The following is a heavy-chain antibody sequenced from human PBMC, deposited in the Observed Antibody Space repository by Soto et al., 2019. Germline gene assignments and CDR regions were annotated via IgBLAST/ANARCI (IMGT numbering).Heavy chain of an antibody. Sequence: PVGSLTLSCAASGFNFSSYSMNWVRQAPGKGLEWVSSISSSSSYIYYADSVKGRFTISRDNAKNSLYLQMNSPRAEDTAVYYCARDPNYYDSSGYYPDYWGQGTLVTLSS. V-gene: IGHV3-21*01. CDR2: ISSSSSYI. CDR1: GFNFSSYS. J-gene: IGHJ4*02. D-gene: IGHD3-22*01. CDR3: ARDPNYYDSSGYYPDY.